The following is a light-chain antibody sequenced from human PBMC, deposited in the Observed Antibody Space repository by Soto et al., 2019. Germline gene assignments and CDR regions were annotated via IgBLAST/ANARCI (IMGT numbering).Light chain of an antibody. CDR1: PSVSSY. J-gene: IGKJ1*01. Sequence: EILLTQSPATLSLSPGERATLSCRASPSVSSYLAWYQQKPGQAPRLLIYDASNRATGIPARFSGSGSGTDCTLTISRLEPEDFSVYYRQQRSNWGWRFGQGTKVEIK. V-gene: IGKV3-11*01. CDR3: QQRSNWGWR. CDR2: DAS.